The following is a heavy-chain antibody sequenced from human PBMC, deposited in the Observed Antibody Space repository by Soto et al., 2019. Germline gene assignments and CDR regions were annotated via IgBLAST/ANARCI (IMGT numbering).Heavy chain of an antibody. CDR2: FDPEDGET. D-gene: IGHD4-17*01. Sequence: ASVKVSCKVSGYTLTELSMHWVRQAPGKGLEWMGGFDPEDGETIYAQKFQGRVTMTEGTSTDTAYMELSSLRSEDTAVYYCATYGGYYYYGMDVWGQGTTVTVSS. CDR1: GYTLTELS. J-gene: IGHJ6*02. V-gene: IGHV1-24*01. CDR3: ATYGGYYYYGMDV.